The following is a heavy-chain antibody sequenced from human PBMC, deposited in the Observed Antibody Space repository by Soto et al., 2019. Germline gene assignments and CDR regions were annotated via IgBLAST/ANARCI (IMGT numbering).Heavy chain of an antibody. D-gene: IGHD1-26*01. CDR3: ARVDTSMGATCVSY. CDR2: IYYSGST. V-gene: IGHV4-31*03. J-gene: IGHJ4*02. Sequence: QVPLQESGPGLVKPSQTLSLTCTVSGCSISSGGYYWSWIRQHSGKGLEWIGYIYYSGSTYYNPSLKSRVTISVDTSKNQFSLKLSSVTAADTAVYYCARVDTSMGATCVSYWGQGTLVTVSS. CDR1: GCSISSGGYY.